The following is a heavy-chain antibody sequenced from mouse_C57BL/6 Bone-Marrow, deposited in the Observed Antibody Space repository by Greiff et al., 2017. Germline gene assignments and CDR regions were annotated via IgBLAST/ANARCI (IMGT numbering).Heavy chain of an antibody. D-gene: IGHD2-1*01. Sequence: QVQLKQPGAELVKPGASVQLSCTASGYTFTSYWMHWVKQRPGRGLEWIGRIDPNSGGTKYNEKFKSKATLTVDKPSSTAYMQLSSLTSEDSAVYYCARIVYGNNPYYAMDYWGQGTSVTVSS. J-gene: IGHJ4*01. V-gene: IGHV1-72*01. CDR3: ARIVYGNNPYYAMDY. CDR2: IDPNSGGT. CDR1: GYTFTSYW.